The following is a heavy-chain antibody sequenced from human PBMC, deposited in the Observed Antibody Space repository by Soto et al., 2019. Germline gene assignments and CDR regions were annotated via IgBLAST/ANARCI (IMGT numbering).Heavy chain of an antibody. D-gene: IGHD6-19*01. J-gene: IGHJ4*02. CDR1: AWAFSSYA. V-gene: IGHV1-69*06. Sequence: SVKVCWKASAWAFSSYAISLVRQAPGQGLEWMGGIIPIFGTANYAQKFQVRVTITADKSTSTAYMELSSLRSEDTSVYYRARSSSGFDYWGQGTMVTVSS. CDR2: IIPIFGTA. CDR3: ARSSSGFDY.